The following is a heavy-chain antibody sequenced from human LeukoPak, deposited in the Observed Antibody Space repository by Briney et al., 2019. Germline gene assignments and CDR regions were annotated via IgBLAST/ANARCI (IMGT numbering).Heavy chain of an antibody. V-gene: IGHV4-59*11. CDR2: ISYIGST. CDR3: ARDLVTVTKGFDI. J-gene: IGHJ3*02. D-gene: IGHD4-17*01. Sequence: ASETLSLTCAVSGDSFSSHYWTWIRQPPGKGLEWIGYISYIGSTNYNPSLKSRVTISIDTSKNQFSLKLSSVTAADTAVYYCARDLVTVTKGFDIWGQGTMVSVSS. CDR1: GDSFSSHY.